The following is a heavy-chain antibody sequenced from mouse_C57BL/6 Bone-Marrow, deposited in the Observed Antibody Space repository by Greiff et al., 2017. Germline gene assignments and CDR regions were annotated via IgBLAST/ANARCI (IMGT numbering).Heavy chain of an antibody. CDR2: IYPTSGRT. J-gene: IGHJ2*01. CDR1: GYTFTSYW. D-gene: IGHD4-1*01. V-gene: IGHV1-55*01. Sequence: QVQLQQPGAELVKPGASVKMSCKASGYTFTSYWITWVKQRPGPGLAWIGAIYPTSGRTNYNEKFKSKAILTVDTSSNTAYMQLSSLTSEDSAVFYCARSGPLGRSFDYWGQGTTLTVSS. CDR3: ARSGPLGRSFDY.